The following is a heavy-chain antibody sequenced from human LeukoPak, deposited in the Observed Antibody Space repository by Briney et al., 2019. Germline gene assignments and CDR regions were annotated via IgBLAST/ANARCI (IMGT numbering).Heavy chain of an antibody. D-gene: IGHD1-26*01. CDR3: ASLFRELP. CDR1: GFTFSTYW. J-gene: IGHJ4*02. V-gene: IGHV3-74*01. Sequence: PGGSLRLSCAASGFTFSTYWMYWVRQAPGKGLVWVSRINSDGTSPTYADSVKGRFTISRDNARSTLYLQMNSLRAEDTAVYYCASLFRELPWGQGTLVTVSS. CDR2: INSDGTSP.